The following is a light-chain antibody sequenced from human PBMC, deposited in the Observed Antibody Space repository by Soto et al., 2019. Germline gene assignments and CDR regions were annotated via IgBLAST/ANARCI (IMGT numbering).Light chain of an antibody. CDR2: DVS. V-gene: IGLV2-14*01. CDR3: SSCTTGSTVV. Sequence: QSALTQPASVSGSPGQSITISCTGTSSDVGAYKYFSWYQQYPGKAPKLMIFDVSNRPSGVSNRFSGSKSGNTASLTISGLQAEDEADYHCSSCTTGSTVVFGGGTKLTVL. J-gene: IGLJ2*01. CDR1: SSDVGAYKY.